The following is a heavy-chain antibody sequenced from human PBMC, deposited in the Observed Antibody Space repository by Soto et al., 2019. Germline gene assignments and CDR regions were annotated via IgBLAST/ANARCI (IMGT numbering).Heavy chain of an antibody. J-gene: IGHJ4*02. CDR3: ARGGAYYFDS. CDR1: GASITNFY. Sequence: PSETLSLTCPVSGASITNFYWSWIRQSASKGLEWIGRIYTRGSTDYNPPLKSRVIMSIDTSKNQVSLTLSSVTAADTAIYYCARGGAYYFDSWGQGILVTVSS. V-gene: IGHV4-4*07. CDR2: IYTRGST. D-gene: IGHD3-16*01.